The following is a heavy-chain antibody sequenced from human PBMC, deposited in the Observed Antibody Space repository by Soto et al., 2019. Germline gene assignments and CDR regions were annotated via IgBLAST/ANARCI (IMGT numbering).Heavy chain of an antibody. D-gene: IGHD3-10*01. V-gene: IGHV6-1*01. J-gene: IGHJ4*02. CDR2: TYYRSRWYT. Sequence: SQTLSLTCAISGDSVSSKVVAWNWIRQSPTRGLQWLGRTYYRSRWYTDYALSLRSRLIIKADTSKNQFSLQLDSVTPEDTAVYYCARDRGYYNPGTYLFYYDYWGQGTLVTVSS. CDR3: ARDRGYYNPGTYLFYYDY. CDR1: GDSVSSKVVA.